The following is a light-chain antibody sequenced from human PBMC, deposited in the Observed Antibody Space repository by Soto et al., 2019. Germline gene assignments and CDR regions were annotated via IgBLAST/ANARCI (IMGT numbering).Light chain of an antibody. V-gene: IGKV1-5*03. J-gene: IGKJ1*01. Sequence: IQFTQSPSSLSASVGDRVTITCRASQSVSFWLAWYQQKPGKAPKLLIYKASTLESGVPSRFSGGGFGTEFTLTISSLQPDDYATYYCQQYQTFWTFGQGTKVDIK. CDR2: KAS. CDR1: QSVSFW. CDR3: QQYQTFWT.